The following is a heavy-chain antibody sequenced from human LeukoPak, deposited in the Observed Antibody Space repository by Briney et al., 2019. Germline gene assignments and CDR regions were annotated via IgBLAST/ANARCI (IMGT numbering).Heavy chain of an antibody. CDR1: GFTFSSNA. D-gene: IGHD1-26*01. CDR3: ARDHHSGSYDY. CDR2: IYSGGST. V-gene: IGHV3-53*01. Sequence: GGSLRLSCAASGFTFSSNAMSWVRQAPGKGLEWVSVIYSGGSTSSADSVKGRFTISRDNSKNTLYLQMNNLRAEDTAVYYCARDHHSGSYDYWAREPWSPSPQ. J-gene: IGHJ4*02.